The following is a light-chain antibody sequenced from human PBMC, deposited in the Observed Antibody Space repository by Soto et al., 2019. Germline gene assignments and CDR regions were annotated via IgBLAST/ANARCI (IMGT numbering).Light chain of an antibody. V-gene: IGKV1-27*01. Sequence: DIQMTQSPSSLSASVGDRVTITCRASHDISNPLAWYQQKPGQVPKLVIFAASTLQSGVPSRFSGSGSGTDFTLTINSLQPEDVATYYCQKYNGAPPLFTFGPGTKVDIK. CDR1: HDISNP. CDR2: AAS. J-gene: IGKJ3*01. CDR3: QKYNGAPPLFT.